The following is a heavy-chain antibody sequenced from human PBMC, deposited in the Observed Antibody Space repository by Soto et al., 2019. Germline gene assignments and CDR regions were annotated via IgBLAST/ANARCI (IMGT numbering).Heavy chain of an antibody. V-gene: IGHV1-18*01. D-gene: IGHD1-1*01. Sequence: QVHLVQSGAEVKKPGASVKVSCKGSGYTFTSYGITWVRQAPGQGLEWMGWISAHNGNTDYAQKLQGRVTVTRDTSTSTAYMELRSLRSDDTDVYYCVRGRYVDYWGQGALVTVSS. J-gene: IGHJ4*02. CDR2: ISAHNGNT. CDR1: GYTFTSYG. CDR3: VRGRYVDY.